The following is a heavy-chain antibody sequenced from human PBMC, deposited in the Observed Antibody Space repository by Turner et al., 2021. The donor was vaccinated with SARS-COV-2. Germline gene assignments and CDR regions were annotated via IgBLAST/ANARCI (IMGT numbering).Heavy chain of an antibody. J-gene: IGHJ6*03. CDR2: VYYRGNT. CDR3: ARVKSTVTTYYYYYMDV. Sequence: QLQLQGLGPGLLKPSVTLSLTCSVSGGSISSSSYHWGWIRQPPGKGPEWMGCVYYRGNTYVNPSLESRVTISVDTCNKQFSLKLNSVTAADTAVYYCARVKSTVTTYYYYYMDVWGKGTTVTVSS. D-gene: IGHD4-4*01. CDR1: GGSISSSSYH. V-gene: IGHV4-39*01.